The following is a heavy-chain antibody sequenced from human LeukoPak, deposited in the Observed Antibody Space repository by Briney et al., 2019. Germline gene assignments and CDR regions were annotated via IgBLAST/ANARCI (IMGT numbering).Heavy chain of an antibody. J-gene: IGHJ4*02. CDR1: GGSISSNTYY. Sequence: SETLSLTCIVSGGSISSNTYYWGWIRQPPGKGLEWIGSIYYSGSTYYNPSLKSRVTISVATSKNQFSLKLTSVTAADTAVYYCARHPYCGNTSCYCFGDWGQGTLVTVSS. V-gene: IGHV4-39*01. D-gene: IGHD2-2*01. CDR3: ARHPYCGNTSCYCFGD. CDR2: IYYSGST.